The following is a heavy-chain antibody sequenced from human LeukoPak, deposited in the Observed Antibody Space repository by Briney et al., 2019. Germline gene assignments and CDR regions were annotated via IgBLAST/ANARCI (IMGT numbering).Heavy chain of an antibody. J-gene: IGHJ5*02. CDR3: ARDLRITIFGVVISNWFDP. CDR1: GGSFSVYY. D-gene: IGHD3-3*01. CDR2: INHSGST. V-gene: IGHV4-34*01. Sequence: PSETLSLTCAVYGGSFSVYYWSWIRQPPGKGLEWIGEINHSGSTNYNPSLKSRVTISVDTSKNQFSLKLSSVTAADTAVYYCARDLRITIFGVVISNWFDPWGQGTLVTVSS.